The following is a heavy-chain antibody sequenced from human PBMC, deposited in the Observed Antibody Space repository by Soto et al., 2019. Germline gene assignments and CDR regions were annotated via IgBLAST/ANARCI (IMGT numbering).Heavy chain of an antibody. CDR3: AGASLRFLEWLTTSYYFDY. Sequence: SETLSLTCTVSGGSISSSSYYWGWIRQPPGKGLEWIGSIYYSGSTYYNPSLKSRVTISVDTSKNQFSLKLSSVTAADTAVYYCAGASLRFLEWLTTSYYFDYWGQGTLVT. D-gene: IGHD3-3*01. CDR2: IYYSGST. CDR1: GGSISSSSYY. J-gene: IGHJ4*02. V-gene: IGHV4-39*01.